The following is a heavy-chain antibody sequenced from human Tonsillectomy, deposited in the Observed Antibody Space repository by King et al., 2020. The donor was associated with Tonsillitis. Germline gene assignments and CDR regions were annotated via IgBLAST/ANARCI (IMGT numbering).Heavy chain of an antibody. D-gene: IGHD5-24*01. CDR2: IYHSGST. CDR1: GNSISSGYY. J-gene: IGHJ4*02. V-gene: IGHV4-38-2*02. Sequence: VQLQESGPGLVKPSETLSLTCTVSGNSISSGYYWGWIRQPPGKGLEWIGSIYHSGSTYYNPSLKSRVTISVDTSKNQFSLKLSSVTAADTAVYYCARDGYINYWVQGTLVTVSS. CDR3: ARDGYINY.